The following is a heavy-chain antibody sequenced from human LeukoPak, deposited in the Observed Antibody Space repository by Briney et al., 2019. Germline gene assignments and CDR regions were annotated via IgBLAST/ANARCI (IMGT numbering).Heavy chain of an antibody. Sequence: SVKVSCKTSGGTFNNSAISWVRQAPGQGLEWLGGIMPLFGTAGYAQKFQGRVTITKDESTRTVYLELTSLTSDDTAVYYCARDVHGDYGSGWFDPWGQGTPVSVSS. V-gene: IGHV1-69*05. CDR3: ARDVHGDYGSGWFDP. D-gene: IGHD4-17*01. CDR2: IMPLFGTA. J-gene: IGHJ5*02. CDR1: GGTFNNSA.